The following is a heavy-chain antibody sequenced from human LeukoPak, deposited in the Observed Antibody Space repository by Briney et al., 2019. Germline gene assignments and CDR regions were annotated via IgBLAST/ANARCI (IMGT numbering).Heavy chain of an antibody. D-gene: IGHD6-19*01. CDR1: GFTFSSYA. V-gene: IGHV3-23*01. J-gene: IGHJ4*02. Sequence: GGSLRLSCAASGFTFSSYAMRWVREAPGKGLEGVSAISGSGGSTYYADSVKGRFTISRDNSKNTLYLQMNSLRAEDTAVYYCAKGWSSGVIDYWGQGTLVTVSS. CDR2: ISGSGGST. CDR3: AKGWSSGVIDY.